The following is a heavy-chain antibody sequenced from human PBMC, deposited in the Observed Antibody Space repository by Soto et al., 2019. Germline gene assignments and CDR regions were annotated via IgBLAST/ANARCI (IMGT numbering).Heavy chain of an antibody. J-gene: IGHJ5*02. Sequence: SETLSLTCTVSGGSISSYYWSWIRQPPGKGLEWIGYIYYSGSTNYNPSLKSRVTISVDTSKNQFSLKLSSVTAADTAVYYCASVYSGTRPWENWFDPWGQGTLVTVSS. CDR2: IYYSGST. CDR1: GGSISSYY. CDR3: ASVYSGTRPWENWFDP. D-gene: IGHD5-12*01. V-gene: IGHV4-59*08.